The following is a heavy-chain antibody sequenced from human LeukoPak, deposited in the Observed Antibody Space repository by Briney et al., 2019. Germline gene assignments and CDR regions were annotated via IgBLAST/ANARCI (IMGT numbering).Heavy chain of an antibody. J-gene: IGHJ5*02. D-gene: IGHD6-13*01. Sequence: SETLSLTCAVYGGSFSGYYWSWIRQPPGKGLEWIGEINHSGSTNYNPSLKSRVTISVDTSKNQFSLKLSSVTAADTAVYYCARDFFPVGIAAAGTPWGQGTLVTVSS. V-gene: IGHV4-34*01. CDR2: INHSGST. CDR1: GGSFSGYY. CDR3: ARDFFPVGIAAAGTP.